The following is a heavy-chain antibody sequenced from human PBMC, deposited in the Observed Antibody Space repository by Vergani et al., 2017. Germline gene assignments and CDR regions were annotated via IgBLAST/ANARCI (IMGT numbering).Heavy chain of an antibody. CDR3: ARRLPVTTGYYYYGMDV. CDR1: GYSFTSYW. V-gene: IGHV5-10-1*01. D-gene: IGHD4-17*01. Sequence: EVPLVQSGAEVKKPGESLKISCKGSGYSFTSYWIGWVRQMPGKGLEWMGRMDPSDSYTNYSPSFQAHVTIPADKSISTAYLQWSSLKASDTAMYYCARRLPVTTGYYYYGMDVWGQGTTVTVSS. J-gene: IGHJ6*02. CDR2: MDPSDSYT.